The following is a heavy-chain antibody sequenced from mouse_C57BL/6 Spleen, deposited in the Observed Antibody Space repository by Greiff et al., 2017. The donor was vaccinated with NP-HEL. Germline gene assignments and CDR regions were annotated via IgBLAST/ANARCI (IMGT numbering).Heavy chain of an antibody. J-gene: IGHJ3*01. CDR1: GFTFTDYY. CDR3: ARWSDSPWFAY. Sequence: EVKVVESGGGLVQPGGSLSLSCAASGFTFTDYYMRWVRQPPGKALEWLGFIRNKANGYTTEYSASVKGRFTISRDNSQSILYLQMNALRAEDSATYYCARWSDSPWFAYWGQGTLVTVSA. V-gene: IGHV7-3*01. CDR2: IRNKANGYTT.